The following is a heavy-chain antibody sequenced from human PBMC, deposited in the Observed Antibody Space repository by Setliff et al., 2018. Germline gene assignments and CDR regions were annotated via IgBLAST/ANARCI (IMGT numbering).Heavy chain of an antibody. J-gene: IGHJ6*03. D-gene: IGHD3-22*01. CDR1: GDTLSVYY. Sequence: SETLSLTCTVSGDTLSVYYWSWVRQSPGQGLEWIGYIYSSGSTNYNPSLESRVTILIDKSKNQFSLKLSSVTAADTAVYFCARRPYQHYDSSGYSVNYYMDVWGKGTTVTVSS. CDR3: ARRPYQHYDSSGYSVNYYMDV. CDR2: IYSSGST. V-gene: IGHV4-59*08.